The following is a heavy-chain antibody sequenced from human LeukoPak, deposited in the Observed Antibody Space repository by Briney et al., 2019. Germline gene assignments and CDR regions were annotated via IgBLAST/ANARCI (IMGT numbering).Heavy chain of an antibody. CDR3: ARLYYYDSGGNYRPLDY. CDR1: GFSLRTRGVG. CDR2: IYWDDDK. D-gene: IGHD3-22*01. Sequence: SGPTLVNPTQTLTLTCTFSGFSLRTRGVGVGWIRQPPGKALEWLALIYWDDDKRCSPSLRSRLTITKDTSRNQVVLAMTNVDLVDTATYYCARLYYYDSGGNYRPLDYWGQGALVTVSS. V-gene: IGHV2-5*02. J-gene: IGHJ4*02.